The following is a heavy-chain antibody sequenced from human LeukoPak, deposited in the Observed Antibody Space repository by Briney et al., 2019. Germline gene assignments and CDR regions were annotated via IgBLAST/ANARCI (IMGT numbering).Heavy chain of an antibody. CDR2: MNPNSGNT. CDR3: ARYSHISGNGDY. J-gene: IGHJ4*02. D-gene: IGHD3-10*01. CDR1: GYTFTSYY. V-gene: IGHV1-8*02. Sequence: ASVKVSCKASGYTFTSYYMHWARQAPGQGLEWMGWMNPNSGNTGYAQKFQGRVTMTRNTSISTAYMELSSLRSEDTAVYYCARYSHISGNGDYWGQGTLVTVSS.